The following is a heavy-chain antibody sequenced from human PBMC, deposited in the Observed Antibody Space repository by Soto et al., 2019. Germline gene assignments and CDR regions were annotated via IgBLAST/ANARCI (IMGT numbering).Heavy chain of an antibody. D-gene: IGHD6-19*01. Sequence: GGSLRLSCAASGFTFSSYGMHWVRQAPGKGLEWVAVIWYDGSNKYYADSVKGRFTISRDNSKNTLYLQMNSLRAEDTAVYYCARDPRQRLAVAADRGINWFDPWGQGTLVTVSA. J-gene: IGHJ5*02. CDR2: IWYDGSNK. CDR1: GFTFSSYG. V-gene: IGHV3-33*01. CDR3: ARDPRQRLAVAADRGINWFDP.